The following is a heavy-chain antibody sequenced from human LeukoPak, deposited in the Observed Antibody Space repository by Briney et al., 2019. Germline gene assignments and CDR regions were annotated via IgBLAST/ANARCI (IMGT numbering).Heavy chain of an antibody. D-gene: IGHD5-18*01. CDR2: VSYTGST. V-gene: IGHV4-59*01. J-gene: IGHJ6*02. CDR3: ARARGYSNAADV. Sequence: SETLSLTCTVSGDSITSYYWSWIRQAPGKGLEWIGYVSYTGSTNYNPSLKGRVTISGDTTKNQFSLKLSSVTAADTAVYYCARARGYSNAADVWGQGTTVTVSS. CDR1: GDSITSYY.